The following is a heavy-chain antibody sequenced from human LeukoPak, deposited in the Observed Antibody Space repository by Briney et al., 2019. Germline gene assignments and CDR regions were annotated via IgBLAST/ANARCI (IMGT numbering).Heavy chain of an antibody. CDR2: IIPIFGTA. CDR1: GGTFSSYA. Sequence: GASVKVSCKASGGTFSSYAISWVRQAPGQGLEWMGGIIPIFGTANYAQKFQGRVTITADESTSTAYMELSSLRSEDTAVYYCAGERLGYCSSTSCYNQGYDYSSGYILYAFDIWGQGTMVTVSS. J-gene: IGHJ3*02. V-gene: IGHV1-69*01. CDR3: AGERLGYCSSTSCYNQGYDYSSGYILYAFDI. D-gene: IGHD2-2*02.